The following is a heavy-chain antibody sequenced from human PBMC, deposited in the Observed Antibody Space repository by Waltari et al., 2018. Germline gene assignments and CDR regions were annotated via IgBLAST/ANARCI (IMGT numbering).Heavy chain of an antibody. D-gene: IGHD2-15*01. CDR2: ISIDGTTR. J-gene: IGHJ4*02. Sequence: EVQLVASGGGLVQPGGCLRLSCTVSGFTFMTYWMHWIRQGPGKGLVWVGRISIDGTTRNYADSVKGRFSISRDNGMNTVYLQMNSLRAEDTAVYYCARRLKCGGSCPLDYWGQGTQVTVSS. CDR3: ARRLKCGGSCPLDY. CDR1: GFTFMTYW. V-gene: IGHV3-74*01.